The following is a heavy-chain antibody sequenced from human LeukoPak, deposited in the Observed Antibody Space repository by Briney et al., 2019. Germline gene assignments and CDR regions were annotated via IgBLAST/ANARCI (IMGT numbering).Heavy chain of an antibody. J-gene: IGHJ5*02. CDR3: ARGAVAGTTDWFDP. Sequence: GESLKISCKGSGYRFTNYWIGWVRQMSGKGLEWMGIIYPGDSDTRYSPSFQGQVTISADESISTAYLQWSSLKASDTAMYYCARGAVAGTTDWFDPWGQGTLVTVSS. D-gene: IGHD6-19*01. CDR1: GYRFTNYW. CDR2: IYPGDSDT. V-gene: IGHV5-51*01.